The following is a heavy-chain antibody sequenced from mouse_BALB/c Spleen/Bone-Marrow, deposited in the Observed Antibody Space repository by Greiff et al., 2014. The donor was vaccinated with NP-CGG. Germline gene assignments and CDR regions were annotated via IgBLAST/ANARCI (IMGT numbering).Heavy chain of an antibody. J-gene: IGHJ4*01. Sequence: EVKLQESGPELVKPGASMKISCKASGYSFTGCTMNWVKQSHGKNLEWIGLINPYNGGTSYNQKFKGKATLTVDKSSSTAYMELLSLTSEDSAVYYCARWDYYGYAMDYWGQGTSVTVSS. CDR2: INPYNGGT. V-gene: IGHV1-18*01. CDR1: GYSFTGCT. D-gene: IGHD1-1*01. CDR3: ARWDYYGYAMDY.